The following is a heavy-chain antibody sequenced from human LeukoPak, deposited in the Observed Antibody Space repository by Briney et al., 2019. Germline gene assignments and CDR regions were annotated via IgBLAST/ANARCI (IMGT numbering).Heavy chain of an antibody. V-gene: IGHV3-23*01. Sequence: GGSLRLSCAASGFTFSSYAMSWVRQAPGKGLEWVSAISGSGGSTYYADSVKGRFTISRDNSKNTPYLQMNSLRAEDTAVYYCANNIAAAGTDYWGQGTLVTVSS. J-gene: IGHJ4*02. CDR3: ANNIAAAGTDY. CDR1: GFTFSSYA. CDR2: ISGSGGST. D-gene: IGHD6-13*01.